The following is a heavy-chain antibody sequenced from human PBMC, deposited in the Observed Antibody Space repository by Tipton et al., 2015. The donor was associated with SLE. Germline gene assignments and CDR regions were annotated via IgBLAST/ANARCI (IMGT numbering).Heavy chain of an antibody. CDR3: ARAHVAYVQDS. J-gene: IGHJ5*01. Sequence: LRLSCTVSGGSISSGGYYWSCIRQHPGKGVAWIGYIYYSGSTYYNQSLKSRVTISVDTSKNQFSLKLSSVTAADTAVYYCARAHVAYVQDSWGHGTLLTFSS. CDR1: GGSISSGGYY. V-gene: IGHV4-31*02. CDR2: IYYSGST. D-gene: IGHD3-16*01.